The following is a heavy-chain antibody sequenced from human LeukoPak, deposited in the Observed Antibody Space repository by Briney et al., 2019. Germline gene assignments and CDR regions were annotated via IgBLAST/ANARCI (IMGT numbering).Heavy chain of an antibody. CDR1: GGSISSGSYY. CDR2: IYTSGST. D-gene: IGHD2-21*02. V-gene: IGHV4-61*02. Sequence: SQTLSLTCTVSGGSISSGSYYLSWIRQPAGKGLEWIGRIYTSGSTNYNPSLKSRVTISVDTSKSQFSLKLSSVTAADTAVYYCARDIAYCGGDCYVQFDPWGQGTLVTVSS. CDR3: ARDIAYCGGDCYVQFDP. J-gene: IGHJ5*02.